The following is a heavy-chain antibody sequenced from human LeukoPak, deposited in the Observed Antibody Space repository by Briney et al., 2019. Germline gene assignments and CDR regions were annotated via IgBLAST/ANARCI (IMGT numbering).Heavy chain of an antibody. V-gene: IGHV4-59*01. J-gene: IGHJ3*02. CDR2: IYYSGST. CDR1: GRSISSYY. CDR3: ARVRRAFGAFDI. Sequence: PSETLSLTCTVSGRSISSYYWSWIRQPPGKGLEWIGYIYYSGSTNYNPSLKSRVTISVDTSKNQYSLKLSSVTAADTAVYYCARVRRAFGAFDIWGQGTMVTVSS. D-gene: IGHD3-16*01.